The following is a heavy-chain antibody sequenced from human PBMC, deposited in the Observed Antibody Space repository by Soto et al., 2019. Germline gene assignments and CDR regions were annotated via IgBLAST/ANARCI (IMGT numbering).Heavy chain of an antibody. CDR2: IYYSGST. V-gene: IGHV4-59*08. CDR1: GGSISSYY. Sequence: SETLSLTCTVSGGSISSYYWSWIRQPPGKGLEWIGYIYYSGSTNYNPSLKSRVTISVDTSKNQFSLKLSSVTAADTAVYYCARHPTYYHDSSGYFPSYYFDYWGQGTLVTLSS. J-gene: IGHJ4*02. CDR3: ARHPTYYHDSSGYFPSYYFDY. D-gene: IGHD3-22*01.